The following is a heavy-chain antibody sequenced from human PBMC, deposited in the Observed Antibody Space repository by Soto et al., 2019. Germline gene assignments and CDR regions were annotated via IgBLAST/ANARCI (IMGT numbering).Heavy chain of an antibody. CDR3: ARARTSSAVDFDY. J-gene: IGHJ4*02. D-gene: IGHD6-19*01. CDR1: GGSISSYY. Sequence: SETLSLTCTVSGGSISSYYLSWIRQPPGKGLEWIGYIYYTGNTNYNPSLKSRVTISVDTSKNQFSLKPTSLTAADTAVYYCARARTSSAVDFDYWGQGTLVTVSS. CDR2: IYYTGNT. V-gene: IGHV4-59*01.